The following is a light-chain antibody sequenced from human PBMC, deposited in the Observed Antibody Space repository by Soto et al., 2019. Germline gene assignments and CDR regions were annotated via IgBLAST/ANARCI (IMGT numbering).Light chain of an antibody. J-gene: IGLJ1*01. CDR3: CSYAGITTYYV. V-gene: IGLV2-23*01. Sequence: QSALTQPASVSGSPGQSITISCTGTSSDVGSYNLVSWYQQHPGEAPKLMISGGTKRPSGVSNRFSGSESGNTASLTISGLQAEDEAESYCCSYAGITTYYVFGTGTKLTVL. CDR2: GGT. CDR1: SSDVGSYNL.